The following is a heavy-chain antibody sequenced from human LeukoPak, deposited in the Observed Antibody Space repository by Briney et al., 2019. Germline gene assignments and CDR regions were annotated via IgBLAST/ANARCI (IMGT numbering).Heavy chain of an antibody. Sequence: GGSLRLSCEASGFIFDKYDMSWVRQAPGKGLEWVSSVVGRAATTYYAEHAKGRFTISRDNSKNSLYLQMNSLRAEDTAVYYCAREGRWVDYWGQGTLVTVSS. J-gene: IGHJ4*02. CDR3: AREGRWVDY. CDR2: VVGRAATT. V-gene: IGHV3-23*01. D-gene: IGHD5-24*01. CDR1: GFIFDKYD.